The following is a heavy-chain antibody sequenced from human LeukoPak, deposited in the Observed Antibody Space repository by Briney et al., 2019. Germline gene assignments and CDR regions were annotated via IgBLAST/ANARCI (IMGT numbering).Heavy chain of an antibody. CDR2: IRTKADNYAT. CDR1: GFTFSGYT. V-gene: IGHV3-73*01. D-gene: IGHD2-21*02. CDR3: SRHDALPGDY. J-gene: IGHJ4*02. Sequence: GGSLKLSCAASGFTFSGYTIHWVRQASGKGLEWVGHIRTKADNYATDYDASVKGGFTISRDDSKNTAFLQMNSLKTDDTAVYYCSRHDALPGDYWGQGTQVTVSS.